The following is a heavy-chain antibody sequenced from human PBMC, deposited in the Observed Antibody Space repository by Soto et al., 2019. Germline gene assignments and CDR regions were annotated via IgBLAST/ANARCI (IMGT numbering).Heavy chain of an antibody. CDR1: GDTFSNHT. J-gene: IGHJ6*03. CDR3: ARVAEMGTVTKGYYYYMDV. Sequence: QVQLVQSGAEVKKPGSSVKVSCKASGDTFSNHTISWVRQAPGQGLEWMGRIIPMLGVATYAQKFQGRVTITADKSTSTAYMALSSLRSADTAVYYCARVAEMGTVTKGYYYYMDVWGKGTKVTVSS. V-gene: IGHV1-69*04. D-gene: IGHD4-17*01. CDR2: IIPMLGVA.